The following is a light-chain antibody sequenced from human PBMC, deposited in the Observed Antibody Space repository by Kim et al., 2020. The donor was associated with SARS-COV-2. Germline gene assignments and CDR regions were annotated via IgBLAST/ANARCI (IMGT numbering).Light chain of an antibody. J-gene: IGLJ1*01. V-gene: IGLV1-40*01. CDR1: SSNIGAGYD. CDR3: QSYDSSLSGDV. CDR2: GNS. Sequence: QRVTISCTGSSSNIGAGYDVHWYQQLPGTAPKLLIYGNSNRPSGVPDRFSGYKSGTSAYLASTGLQAEYEADYYCQSYDSSLSGDVFGTGTKVTVL.